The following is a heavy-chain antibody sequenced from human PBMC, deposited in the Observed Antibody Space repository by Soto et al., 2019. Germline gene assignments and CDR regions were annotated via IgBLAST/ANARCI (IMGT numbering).Heavy chain of an antibody. CDR1: GGTLGPDY. CDR3: ARGGTWPTRFDT. CDR2: VRYSGVT. J-gene: IGHJ5*02. V-gene: IGHV4-34*02. Sequence: QVHLQQWGAGLLKPSETLSLTCAVYGGTLGPDYCSWIRQAPGKGLEWIGEVRYSGVTNYNPSLRSRVTVSVDMSRNQFSLKLTSVTAADTAVYFCARGGTWPTRFDTWGPGTLVTVSP.